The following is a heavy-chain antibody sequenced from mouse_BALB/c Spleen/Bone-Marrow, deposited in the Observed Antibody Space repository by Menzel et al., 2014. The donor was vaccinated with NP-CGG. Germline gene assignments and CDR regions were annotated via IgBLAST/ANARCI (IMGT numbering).Heavy chain of an antibody. Sequence: DVMLVESGGGLVQPGGSRKLSCAASGFTFSSFGMHWVRQAPEKGLEWVAYISSGSSTIYYADTAKGRFTIFRDNPRNTLFLQMTSLRSGDTAMYYCARGDLLRGFAYWGQGTLVTVSA. CDR2: ISSGSSTI. CDR1: GFTFSSFG. J-gene: IGHJ3*01. D-gene: IGHD1-1*01. CDR3: ARGDLLRGFAY. V-gene: IGHV5-17*02.